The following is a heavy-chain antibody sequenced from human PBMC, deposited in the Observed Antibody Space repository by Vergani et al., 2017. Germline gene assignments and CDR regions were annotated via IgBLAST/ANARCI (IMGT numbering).Heavy chain of an antibody. V-gene: IGHV3-21*01. CDR3: ARDEYNWNPGGFDI. D-gene: IGHD1-1*01. CDR1: GFTFSSYI. CDR2: ISSSSSYI. J-gene: IGHJ3*02. Sequence: EVQLVESGGGLVKPGGSLRLSCAASGFTFSSYIMNWVRQAPGKGLEWVSSISSSSSYIYYADSVKGRFTISRDNAKNSLYLQMNSLRAEDTAVYYCARDEYNWNPGGFDIWGQGTMVTVSS.